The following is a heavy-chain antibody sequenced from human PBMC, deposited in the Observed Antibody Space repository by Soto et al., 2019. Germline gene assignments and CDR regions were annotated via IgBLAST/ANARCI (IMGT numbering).Heavy chain of an antibody. CDR2: IYPGDSDA. J-gene: IGHJ4*02. Sequence: XESLKISWKCSGYTFSKYWIGLVRQTPGKGLEWMGMIYPGDSDARYSPSSEGQVTFSVDKSINTAYLQWNSLKASDTAMYYCARQGGEYNTLSDYWGQGTLVTGS. D-gene: IGHD3-10*01. V-gene: IGHV5-51*01. CDR1: GYTFSKYW. CDR3: ARQGGEYNTLSDY.